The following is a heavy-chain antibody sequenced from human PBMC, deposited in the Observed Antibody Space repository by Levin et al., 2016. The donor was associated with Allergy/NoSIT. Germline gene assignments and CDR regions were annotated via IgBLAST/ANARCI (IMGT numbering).Heavy chain of an antibody. CDR3: ARDDNSGYRSFDY. CDR2: IYTSRST. V-gene: IGHV4-61*02. D-gene: IGHD3-22*01. J-gene: IGHJ4*02. Sequence: GKGLEWIGRIYTSRSTNYNPSLKSRVTISVDTSKNQFSLKLSSVTAADTAVYYCARDDNSGYRSFDYWGQGTLVTVSS.